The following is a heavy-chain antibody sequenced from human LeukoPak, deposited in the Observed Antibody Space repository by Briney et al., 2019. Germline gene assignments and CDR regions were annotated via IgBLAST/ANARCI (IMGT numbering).Heavy chain of an antibody. D-gene: IGHD3-9*01. V-gene: IGHV3-66*01. Sequence: GGSLRLSCAASGFTVSSNYMSWVRQAPGKWLEWVSVIYSGGSTYYADSVKGRFTISRDNSKNTLYLQMNSLRAEDTAVYYCARVRDDILTGYLDYWGQGTLVTVSS. CDR1: GFTVSSNY. J-gene: IGHJ4*02. CDR2: IYSGGST. CDR3: ARVRDDILTGYLDY.